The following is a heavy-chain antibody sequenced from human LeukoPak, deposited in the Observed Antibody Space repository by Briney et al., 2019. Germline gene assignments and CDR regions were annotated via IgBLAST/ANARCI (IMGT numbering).Heavy chain of an antibody. J-gene: IGHJ2*01. CDR3: ARDRDSGSYYPFDL. CDR2: IIPNIGTT. D-gene: IGHD1-26*01. Sequence: SVKVSCKASGDTLNNYAFSWVRQAPGQGLEWMGGIIPNIGTTNYAQKFQGRVAITTDESTSTVYMELSSLRSEDTAVYYCARDRDSGSYYPFDLWGRGTLVTVSS. CDR1: GDTLNNYA. V-gene: IGHV1-69*05.